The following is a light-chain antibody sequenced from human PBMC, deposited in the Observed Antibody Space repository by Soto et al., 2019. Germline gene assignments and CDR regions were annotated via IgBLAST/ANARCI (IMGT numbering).Light chain of an antibody. V-gene: IGLV2-14*01. CDR2: DVS. Sequence: QSVLTQPASVSGSSGQLMTISCTGNSSDVGGYNYLSWYQQHPRKAPKLMIYDVSNRPSGVSNRFSDSKSGNTASLTISGLQAEDEADYYCSSYTSSSTPYVFGTGTKVTVL. CDR3: SSYTSSSTPYV. CDR1: SSDVGGYNY. J-gene: IGLJ1*01.